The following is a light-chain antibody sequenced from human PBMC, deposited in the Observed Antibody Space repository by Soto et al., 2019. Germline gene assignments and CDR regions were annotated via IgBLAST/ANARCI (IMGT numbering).Light chain of an antibody. CDR2: DAS. J-gene: IGKJ1*01. V-gene: IGKV3-11*01. Sequence: EFVLTQSPATLSLSPGERATLXXRASQSVSSYLAWYQQKPGKAPRVXIDDASHRATGSPAMFSGSGSGTDFTLTISSLEPEDFAVYYCQQRSNWPRTFGQGTKVEIK. CDR1: QSVSSY. CDR3: QQRSNWPRT.